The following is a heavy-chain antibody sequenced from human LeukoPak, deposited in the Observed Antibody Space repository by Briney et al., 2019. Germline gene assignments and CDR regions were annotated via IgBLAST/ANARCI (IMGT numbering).Heavy chain of an antibody. D-gene: IGHD3-3*01. CDR2: INHSGST. Sequence: SETLSLTCAVCGGSFSGYYWSWIRQPPGKGLEWIGEINHSGSTNYNPSLKSRVTISVDTSKNQFSLKLSSVTAADTAVYYCARGPYDFWSGKYFDYWGQGTLVTVSS. V-gene: IGHV4-34*01. CDR3: ARGPYDFWSGKYFDY. J-gene: IGHJ4*02. CDR1: GGSFSGYY.